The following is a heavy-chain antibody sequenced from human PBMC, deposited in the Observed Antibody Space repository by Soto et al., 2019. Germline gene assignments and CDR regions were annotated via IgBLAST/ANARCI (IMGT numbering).Heavy chain of an antibody. Sequence: EVQLLESGGGLVQPGGSLRLSCAASAFTFSSYAMSWVRQAPGKGLEWVSIISGSGGSTHYADSVKGRFTISRDNSKNTLYLQMNSLRAEDTAVYYCAKDVSSSTWSYFDYWGQGTLVTVSS. CDR3: AKDVSSSTWSYFDY. CDR1: AFTFSSYA. J-gene: IGHJ4*02. V-gene: IGHV3-23*01. D-gene: IGHD6-13*01. CDR2: ISGSGGST.